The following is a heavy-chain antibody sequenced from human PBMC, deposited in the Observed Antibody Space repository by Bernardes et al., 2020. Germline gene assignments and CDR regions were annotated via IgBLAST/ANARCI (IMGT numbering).Heavy chain of an antibody. CDR2: ISAFNGNT. CDR3: GRGYYDYYGMDV. CDR1: GYTFTSYG. V-gene: IGHV1-18*01. J-gene: IGHJ6*02. Sequence: ASVKVSCKPSGYTFTSYGLSWVRQAPGQGLEWMGWISAFNGNTKYAQKVQGRVAMTTDTSTRTDYMELRDLRSDDTAVYYCGRGYYDYYGMDVWGQGTTVTVSS.